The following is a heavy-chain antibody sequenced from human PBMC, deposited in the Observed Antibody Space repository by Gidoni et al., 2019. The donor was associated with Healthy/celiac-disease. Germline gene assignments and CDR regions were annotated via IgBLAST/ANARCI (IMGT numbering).Heavy chain of an antibody. CDR2: INPSGGST. J-gene: IGHJ4*02. CDR1: GYTFTSYY. CDR3: ATLDYGDKFDY. Sequence: QVQLVQSGAEVKKPGASVTVSCKASGYTFTSYYMHWVRQAPGQGLEWMGIINPSGGSTSYAQKFQGRVTMTRDTSTSTVYMELSSLRSEDTAVYYCATLDYGDKFDYWGQGTLVTVSS. D-gene: IGHD3-16*01. V-gene: IGHV1-46*03.